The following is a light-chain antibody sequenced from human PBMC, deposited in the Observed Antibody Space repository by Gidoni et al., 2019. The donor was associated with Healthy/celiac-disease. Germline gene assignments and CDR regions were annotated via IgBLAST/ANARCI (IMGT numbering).Light chain of an antibody. J-gene: IGLJ2*01. V-gene: IGLV3-21*02. CDR2: DDS. CDR3: QVWDSSSDHPRV. Sequence: STVLTPPPPVSVAAGQTARITCGGNNIGSKSVHWYQQKPGQAPVLVVYDDSDRPAGIPGRFSGSNSGNTATLTISRGEAGDEADYYCQVWDSSSDHPRVVGGGTKLTVL. CDR1: NIGSKS.